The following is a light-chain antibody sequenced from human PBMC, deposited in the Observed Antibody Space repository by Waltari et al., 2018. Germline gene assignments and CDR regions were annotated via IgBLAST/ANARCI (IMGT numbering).Light chain of an antibody. CDR2: EVS. CDR3: SSYTTSSAPGV. V-gene: IGLV2-14*01. Sequence: QSALTQPASVSGSPGQSITISCSGTDSDVGAYDFVSWYQQHPGKAPHLIIYEVSNRPSGISNRFSAPKSGNTASLTISGLRAEDEADYYCSSYTTSSAPGVFGTGTRVTVL. CDR1: DSDVGAYDF. J-gene: IGLJ1*01.